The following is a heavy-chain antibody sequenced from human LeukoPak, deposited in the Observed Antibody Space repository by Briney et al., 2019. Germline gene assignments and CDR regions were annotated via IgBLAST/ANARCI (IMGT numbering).Heavy chain of an antibody. V-gene: IGHV1-69*05. J-gene: IGHJ3*02. Sequence: VKVSCKTSGGTFSRYAINWVRQAPGQGLEWMGRIIPIFHSANYAQKFQGRVTITTAQSTSTAYMELRSLKSEDTAVYYCARDIPGSSGHFNDAFDMWGQGTMVTVSS. CDR3: ARDIPGSSGHFNDAFDM. CDR2: IIPIFHSA. CDR1: GGTFSRYA. D-gene: IGHD3-22*01.